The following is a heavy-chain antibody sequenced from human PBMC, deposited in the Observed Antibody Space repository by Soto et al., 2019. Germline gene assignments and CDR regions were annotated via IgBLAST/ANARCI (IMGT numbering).Heavy chain of an antibody. J-gene: IGHJ5*02. D-gene: IGHD2-2*01. V-gene: IGHV1-3*01. CDR3: ARVVPGAEAWFGP. CDR1: GYTFTRYA. Sequence: GASVKVSCKASGYTFTRYAIHWVRQAPGQGLEWLGWINAGTGIATYSQRFQGRVSMTTDTSTTTAYMELRSLRSDDTAVYYCARVVPGAEAWFGPWGQGTLVTVSS. CDR2: INAGTGIA.